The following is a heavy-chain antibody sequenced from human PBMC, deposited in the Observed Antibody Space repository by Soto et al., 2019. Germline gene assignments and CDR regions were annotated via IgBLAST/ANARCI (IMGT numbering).Heavy chain of an antibody. Sequence: SETLSLTCTVSAGSIYGYYWSWIRQSPGKGLEWIGYIHYSGTTDYNPSLKSRATISVDTSNNQFYLRLSSVTAADTAVYYCARERSPSYGSGYYGMDVWGQGTTVTVSS. CDR2: IHYSGTT. V-gene: IGHV4-59*01. D-gene: IGHD3-10*01. CDR1: AGSIYGYY. J-gene: IGHJ6*02. CDR3: ARERSPSYGSGYYGMDV.